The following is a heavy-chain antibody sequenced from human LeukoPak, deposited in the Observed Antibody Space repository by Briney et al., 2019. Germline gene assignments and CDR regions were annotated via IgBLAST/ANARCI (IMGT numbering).Heavy chain of an antibody. CDR2: IYPGDSDT. J-gene: IGHJ4*02. CDR1: YW. CDR3: ARGRYSGYGIDY. Sequence: YWSWIRQPAGKGLEWMGIIYPGDSDTRYSPSFQGQVTISANKSISTAYLQWSSLKASDTAMYFCARGRYSGYGIDYWGQGTLVTVSS. V-gene: IGHV5-51*01. D-gene: IGHD5-12*01.